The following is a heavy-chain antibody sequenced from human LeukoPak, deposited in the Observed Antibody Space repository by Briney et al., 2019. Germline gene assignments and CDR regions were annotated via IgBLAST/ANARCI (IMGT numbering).Heavy chain of an antibody. V-gene: IGHV4-59*01. CDR3: ARTTPLYCSSTSCYSPLFDY. CDR2: IYYSGST. CDR1: GGSISSCY. D-gene: IGHD2-2*01. J-gene: IGHJ4*02. Sequence: SETLSLTCTVSGGSISSCYWSWIRQPPGKGLEWIGYIYYSGSTNYNPSLKSRVTISVDTSKNQFSLKLSSVTAADTAVYYCARTTPLYCSSTSCYSPLFDYWGQGTLVTVSS.